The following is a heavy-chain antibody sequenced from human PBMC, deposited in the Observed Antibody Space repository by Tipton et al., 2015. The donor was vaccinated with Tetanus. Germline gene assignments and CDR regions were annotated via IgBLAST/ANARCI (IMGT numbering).Heavy chain of an antibody. V-gene: IGHV4-4*07. CDR1: GGSISSYY. Sequence: TLSLTCTVSGGSISSYYWSWIRQPAGKGLEWIGRIYTSGSTNYNPSLKSRVTMSVDTSKNQFSLKLSSVTAADTAVYYCARGGGTVGSIPLYSWLDPRGQGTLVTVSS. CDR3: ARGGGTVGSIPLYSWLDP. J-gene: IGHJ5*02. CDR2: IYTSGST. D-gene: IGHD1-26*01.